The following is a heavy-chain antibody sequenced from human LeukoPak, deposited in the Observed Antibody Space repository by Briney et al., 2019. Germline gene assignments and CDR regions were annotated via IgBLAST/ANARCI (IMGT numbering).Heavy chain of an antibody. V-gene: IGHV4-39*01. J-gene: IGHJ4*02. CDR1: GGSISNNNYY. CDR2: IYYSGSP. CDR3: ATWRTAKTGFDY. Sequence: TSEALSLTCTVSGGSISNNNYYWAWIRQPPGKGLECIGSIYYSGSPYYNPSLKSRVTISVDTSKNQFSLRLSSVTAADTAVYYCATWRTAKTGFDYWGQGTLVTVSS. D-gene: IGHD1-1*01.